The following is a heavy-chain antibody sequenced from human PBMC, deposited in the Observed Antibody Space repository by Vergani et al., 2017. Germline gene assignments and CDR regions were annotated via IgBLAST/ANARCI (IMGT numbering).Heavy chain of an antibody. D-gene: IGHD1-1*01. CDR2: ISGSGGST. Sequence: VQLQQWGAGLLKPSETLSLTCAVYGGSFSGYYWRWIRQPPGKGLEWVSAISGSGGSTYYADSVKGRFTISRDNSKNTLYLQMNSLRAEDTAVYYCAKDDATTSFDYWGQGTLVTVSS. V-gene: IGHV3-23*01. CDR3: AKDDATTSFDY. J-gene: IGHJ4*02. CDR1: GGSFSGYY.